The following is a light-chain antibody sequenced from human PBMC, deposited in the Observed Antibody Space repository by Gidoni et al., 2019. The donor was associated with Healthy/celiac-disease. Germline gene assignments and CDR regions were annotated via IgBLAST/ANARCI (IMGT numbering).Light chain of an antibody. Sequence: DIVMTQSPDPLAVSLGERATTTCKSSQSVLYSSNHKNHLTWYQQKPGQPPKLLIYWASTRESGVPDRFSGSGSGTDFTLTIFSLQAEDVAVYYCQQYYSTPQTFXXXTKVEIK. J-gene: IGKJ1*01. CDR3: QQYYSTPQT. V-gene: IGKV4-1*01. CDR1: QSVLYSSNHKNH. CDR2: WAS.